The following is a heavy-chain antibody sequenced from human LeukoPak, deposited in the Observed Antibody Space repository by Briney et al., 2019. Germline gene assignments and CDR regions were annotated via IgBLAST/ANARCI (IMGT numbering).Heavy chain of an antibody. CDR3: AREEAAAGMLDY. V-gene: IGHV1-3*01. Sequence: GASVKVSCKASGYTFTSYAMHWVRQAPGQRLEWMGWINAGNGNTKYSQKFQGRVTITRDTSARTAYMELSSLRSEDTAVYYCAREEAAAGMLDYWGQGTLVTVSS. D-gene: IGHD6-13*01. J-gene: IGHJ4*02. CDR1: GYTFTSYA. CDR2: INAGNGNT.